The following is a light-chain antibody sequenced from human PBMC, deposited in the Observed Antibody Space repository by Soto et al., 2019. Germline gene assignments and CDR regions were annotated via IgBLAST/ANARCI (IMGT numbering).Light chain of an antibody. CDR3: QQYSRSPTT. CDR1: QTVSSGY. J-gene: IGKJ1*01. V-gene: IGKV3-20*01. Sequence: DIVLTQSPGTLSLSPGERATLSCRASQTVSSGYLAWYQQKHGQAPRLLIYGASSRATGIPDRFSGSGSGTDFTLTISRLAPEDFAVYYCQQYSRSPTTFAHETRWIS. CDR2: GAS.